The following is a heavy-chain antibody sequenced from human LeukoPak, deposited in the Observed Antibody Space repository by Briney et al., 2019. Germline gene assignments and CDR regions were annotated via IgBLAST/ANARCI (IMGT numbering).Heavy chain of an antibody. CDR2: IRYDGSNK. J-gene: IGHJ4*02. V-gene: IGHV3-30*02. Sequence: TGASLTPSCAPSAFTFSSYCMHSVRQPPGKGLEWQTFIRYDGSNKYYADSVKGRFAISRDNSKSTRYLQMNSLRAEDTAVYYCGNWPELRSSSSWVYYWGQGTLVTVSS. D-gene: IGHD6-13*01. CDR3: GNWPELRSSSSWVYY. CDR1: AFTFSSYC.